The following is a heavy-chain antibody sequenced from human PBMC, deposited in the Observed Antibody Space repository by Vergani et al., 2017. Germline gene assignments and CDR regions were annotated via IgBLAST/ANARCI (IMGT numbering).Heavy chain of an antibody. CDR3: AKGYSSSWYNWFDP. CDR1: GFTFADYA. V-gene: IGHV3-9*01. Sequence: EVQLVESGGGLVQPGRSLRLSCAASGFTFADYAMHWVRQAPGKGLEWVSGISWNSGSIGYADSVKGRFTISRDNAKNSLDLQMNSLRAEDTALYYCAKGYSSSWYNWFDPWGQGTLVTVSS. CDR2: ISWNSGSI. J-gene: IGHJ5*02. D-gene: IGHD6-13*01.